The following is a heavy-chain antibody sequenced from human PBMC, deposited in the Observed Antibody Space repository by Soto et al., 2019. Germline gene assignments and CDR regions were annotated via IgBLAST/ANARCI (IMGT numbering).Heavy chain of an antibody. Sequence: EVQLLESGGGLVQPGGSLRLSCAASGFTFSSYAMSWVRQAPGKGLEWVSSISGSGGSTYYADSVKGRFTFSRDNSNNTLYMQMHGLRAEDTAVYYCAKEIYVEMFHYGMDVWGQGTPVTVSS. CDR3: AKEIYVEMFHYGMDV. CDR1: GFTFSSYA. J-gene: IGHJ6*02. V-gene: IGHV3-23*01. CDR2: ISGSGGST. D-gene: IGHD3-10*02.